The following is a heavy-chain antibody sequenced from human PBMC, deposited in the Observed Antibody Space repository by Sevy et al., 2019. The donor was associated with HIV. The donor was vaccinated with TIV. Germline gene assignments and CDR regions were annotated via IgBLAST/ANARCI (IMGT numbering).Heavy chain of an antibody. CDR1: GYSFTSYW. CDR3: ARRADYYDSSVAFDI. V-gene: IGHV5-51*01. CDR2: IYPGDSDT. J-gene: IGHJ3*02. D-gene: IGHD3-22*01. Sequence: GESLKISCKGSGYSFTSYWIGWVRQMPGKGLEWMGFIYPGDSDTRYSPPFQGQVTISADKSISTAYLQWSSLKASDTAMYYCARRADYYDSSVAFDIWGQGTMVTASS.